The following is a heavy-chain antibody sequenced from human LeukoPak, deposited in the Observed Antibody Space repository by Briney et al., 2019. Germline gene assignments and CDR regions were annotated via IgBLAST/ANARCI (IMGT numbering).Heavy chain of an antibody. D-gene: IGHD3-22*01. Sequence: ASVKVSCKASGYTFTSYYMHWVRQAPGQGLEWMGIINPSGGSTSYAQKFQGRVTMTRDTSTSTVYMELSSLRSEDTAVYYCERDYYYDSSGFPGYFQHWGQGTLVTVSS. V-gene: IGHV1-46*01. CDR1: GYTFTSYY. CDR3: ERDYYYDSSGFPGYFQH. J-gene: IGHJ1*01. CDR2: INPSGGST.